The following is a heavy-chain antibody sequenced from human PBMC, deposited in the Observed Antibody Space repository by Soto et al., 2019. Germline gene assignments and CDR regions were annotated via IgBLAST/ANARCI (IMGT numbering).Heavy chain of an antibody. CDR3: AHRRDSSWYFDY. D-gene: IGHD6-13*01. V-gene: IGHV2-5*02. J-gene: IGHJ4*02. CDR2: IYWDDNK. CDR1: GFSLSTSGVG. Sequence: QITLKESGPTLVKPTQTLTLTCTFSGFSLSTSGVGVGWIRQPPGKALEWLALIYWDDNKRYSPSLKSRLTITQDTSKNQVVLTMTNMDPVDTATYYCAHRRDSSWYFDYWGQGTLVTVSS.